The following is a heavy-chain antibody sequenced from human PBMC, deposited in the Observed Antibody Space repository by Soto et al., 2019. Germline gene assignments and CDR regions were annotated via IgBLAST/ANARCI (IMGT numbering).Heavy chain of an antibody. CDR2: INAGNGNT. V-gene: IGHV1-3*01. Sequence: QVQLVQSGAEVKKPGASVKVSCKASGYTFTSYAMHWVRQAPGQRLEWMGWINAGNGNTKYSQKFQGRVTITRDTSASTAYMGLSSLRSEDTAVYYCARVGLDTATLYFDYWGQGTLVTVSS. CDR3: ARVGLDTATLYFDY. CDR1: GYTFTSYA. D-gene: IGHD5-18*01. J-gene: IGHJ4*02.